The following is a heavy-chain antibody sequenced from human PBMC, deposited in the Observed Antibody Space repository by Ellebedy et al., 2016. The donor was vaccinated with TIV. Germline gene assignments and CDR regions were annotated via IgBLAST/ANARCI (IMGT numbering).Heavy chain of an antibody. V-gene: IGHV1-8*01. CDR3: ARQNYDYVWGRRYWFDP. D-gene: IGHD3-16*01. Sequence: ASVKVSXKASRYTFTSYDINWVRQATGQGLEWMGWMNPNSGNTGYAQKFQGRVTMTRNTFISTAYMELSSLRSEDTAVYYCARQNYDYVWGRRYWFDPWGQGTLVTVSS. CDR1: RYTFTSYD. J-gene: IGHJ5*02. CDR2: MNPNSGNT.